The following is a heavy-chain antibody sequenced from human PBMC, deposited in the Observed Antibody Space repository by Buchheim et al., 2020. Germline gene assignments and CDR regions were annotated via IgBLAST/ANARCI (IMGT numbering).Heavy chain of an antibody. J-gene: IGHJ4*02. CDR2: ITYDGSNT. CDR1: GFTFSSYG. D-gene: IGHD3-22*01. CDR3: ARNYDSSGFFDY. Sequence: QVQLVESGGGVVQPGRSLRLSCAASGFTFSSYGMHWVRQAPGKGLEWVAVITYDGSNTYYADSVKGRFTISRDNSKNTLYLQKNSLRAEDTAVYYCARNYDSSGFFDYWGQGTL. V-gene: IGHV3-30*03.